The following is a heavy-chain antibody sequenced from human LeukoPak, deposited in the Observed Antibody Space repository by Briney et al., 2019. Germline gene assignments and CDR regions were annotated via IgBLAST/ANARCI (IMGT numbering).Heavy chain of an antibody. V-gene: IGHV3-53*01. Sequence: TGGSLRLSCAASGFTVSSNYMSWVRQAPGKGLEWVSVIYSGGSTYYADSVKGRFTISRDNAKNSLYLQMNSLRAEDTAVYYCASRIAVAGTDQIDYWGQGTLVTVSS. D-gene: IGHD6-19*01. J-gene: IGHJ4*02. CDR3: ASRIAVAGTDQIDY. CDR1: GFTVSSNY. CDR2: IYSGGST.